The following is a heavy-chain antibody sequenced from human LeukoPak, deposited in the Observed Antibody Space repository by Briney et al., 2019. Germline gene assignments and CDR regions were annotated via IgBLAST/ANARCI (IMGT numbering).Heavy chain of an antibody. D-gene: IGHD2-2*01. J-gene: IGHJ4*02. CDR1: GGSVSSGGYY. CDR3: ARGSVSRYHLYFDY. Sequence: SETLSLTCTVSGGSVSSGGYYWSWIRQHPGKGLEWIGYIYYSGSTYYNPSLKSRVTISVDTSKNQFSLKLSSVTAADTAVYYCARGSVSRYHLYFDYWGQGTLVTVSS. V-gene: IGHV4-31*03. CDR2: IYYSGST.